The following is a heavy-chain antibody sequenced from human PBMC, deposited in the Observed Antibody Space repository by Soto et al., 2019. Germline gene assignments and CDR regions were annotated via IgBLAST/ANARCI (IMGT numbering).Heavy chain of an antibody. Sequence: NPSETLSLTCAVYGGSFSGYYWSWIRQPPGKGLEWIGEINHSGSTNYNPSLKSRVTISVDTSKNQFSLKLSSVTAADTAVYYCARVKGERNYDILTGYFTQRRGYFDYWGQGTLLTVSS. CDR3: ARVKGERNYDILTGYFTQRRGYFDY. D-gene: IGHD3-9*01. CDR1: GGSFSGYY. V-gene: IGHV4-34*01. J-gene: IGHJ4*02. CDR2: INHSGST.